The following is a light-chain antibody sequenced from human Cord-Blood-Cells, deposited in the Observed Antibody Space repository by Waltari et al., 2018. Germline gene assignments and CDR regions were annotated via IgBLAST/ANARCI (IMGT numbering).Light chain of an antibody. CDR2: ERS. CDR1: SSDVGRYNL. CDR3: CSYAGSSTWV. V-gene: IGLV2-23*01. Sequence: QSALTQPASVSGSPGQSITISCTGTSSDVGRYNLVPWYQHHPGKAPKLMIYERSKRPSGVSNRFSGSKSGNTASLTISGLQAEDEADYYCCSYAGSSTWVFGGGTKLTVL. J-gene: IGLJ3*02.